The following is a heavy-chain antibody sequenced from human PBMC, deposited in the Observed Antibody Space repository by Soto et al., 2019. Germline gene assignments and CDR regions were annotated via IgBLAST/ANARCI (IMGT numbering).Heavy chain of an antibody. CDR3: ARDDGLIAATSLSYFDY. D-gene: IGHD2-15*01. CDR1: GFTFSSYG. J-gene: IGHJ4*02. Sequence: GGSLRLSCAASGFTFSSYGMHWVRQAPGKGLEWVAVIWYDGSNKYYADSVKGRFTISRDNSKNTLYLQMNSLRAEDTAVYYCARDDGLIAATSLSYFDYWGQGTLVTVSS. CDR2: IWYDGSNK. V-gene: IGHV3-33*01.